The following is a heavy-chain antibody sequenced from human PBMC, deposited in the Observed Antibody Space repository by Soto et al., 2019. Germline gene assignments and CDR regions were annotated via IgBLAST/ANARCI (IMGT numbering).Heavy chain of an antibody. Sequence: GGSLRLSCAASGFTFSSYGMHWVRQAPGKGLEWVAVISYDGSNKYYADSVKGRFTISRDNSKNTLYLQMNSLRAEDTAVYYCAKAPFFPVSCPPDCWGQGTLVTVSS. CDR2: ISYDGSNK. V-gene: IGHV3-30*18. D-gene: IGHD2-2*01. CDR3: AKAPFFPVSCPPDC. CDR1: GFTFSSYG. J-gene: IGHJ4*02.